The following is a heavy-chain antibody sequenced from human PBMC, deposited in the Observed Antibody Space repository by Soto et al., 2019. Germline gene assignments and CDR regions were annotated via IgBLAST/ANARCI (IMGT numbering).Heavy chain of an antibody. CDR1: GFSLTTSGVS. J-gene: IGHJ4*02. Sequence: SGPTLVNPTQTLTLTCTFPGFSLTTSGVSVGWIRQPPGKALEWVAFIYWNDDKRYSPSLKSRLTITKDNSKKQVALTMTNMDPVDTATYYCAYRVGSRGSFDYWGPGTLVTSPQ. D-gene: IGHD6-25*01. CDR3: AYRVGSRGSFDY. CDR2: IYWNDDK. V-gene: IGHV2-5*01.